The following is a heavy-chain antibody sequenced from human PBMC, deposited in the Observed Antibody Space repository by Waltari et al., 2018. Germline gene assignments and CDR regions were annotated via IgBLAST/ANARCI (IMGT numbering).Heavy chain of an antibody. CDR2: IYRNGST. CDR1: GGPISSGNYY. J-gene: IGHJ5*02. Sequence: QVQLQESGPGLVKPSQTLSLTCTASGGPISSGNYYRSWIRKPAGKGLEWIGRIYRNGSTNYNPSLKSRVTISVDPSKNQFSLKLSSVTAADTAVYYCARALWFGEVDWFDPWGQGTLVTVSS. D-gene: IGHD3-10*01. CDR3: ARALWFGEVDWFDP. V-gene: IGHV4-61*02.